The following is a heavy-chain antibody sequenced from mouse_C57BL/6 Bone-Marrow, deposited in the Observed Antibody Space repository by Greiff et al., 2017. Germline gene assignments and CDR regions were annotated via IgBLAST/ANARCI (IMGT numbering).Heavy chain of an antibody. CDR2: IYPGSGSI. Sequence: QVQLQQPGAELVKPGASVKMSCKASGYTFTSYWITWVKQRLGQGLEWIGDIYPGSGSINYNEKLKSKATLTVDTSSSTAYMQLSCLTSEDTVVFYCARSYGFDYWGQGTTLTGSS. J-gene: IGHJ2*01. CDR1: GYTFTSYW. CDR3: ARSYGFDY. D-gene: IGHD1-1*02. V-gene: IGHV1-55*01.